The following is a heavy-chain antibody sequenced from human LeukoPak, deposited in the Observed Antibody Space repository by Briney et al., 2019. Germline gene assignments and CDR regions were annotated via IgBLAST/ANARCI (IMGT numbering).Heavy chain of an antibody. D-gene: IGHD4-23*01. CDR1: GFTFSSYA. CDR3: ARSTVVIPRLDY. CDR2: ISYDGSNK. J-gene: IGHJ4*02. Sequence: GGSLRLSCAASGFTFSSYAMHWVRQAPGKGLEWVAVISYDGSNKYYADSVKGRFTISRDNAQNSLYLQMNSLRAEDTAVYYCARSTVVIPRLDYWGQGTLVTVSS. V-gene: IGHV3-30*04.